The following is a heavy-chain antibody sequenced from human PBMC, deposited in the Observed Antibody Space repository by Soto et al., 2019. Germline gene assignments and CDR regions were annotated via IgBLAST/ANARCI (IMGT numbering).Heavy chain of an antibody. J-gene: IGHJ4*02. V-gene: IGHV3-23*01. CDR2: FSGRSGDT. CDR1: GFSISTHA. CDR3: ARDSSAWPNYFDS. D-gene: IGHD6-19*01. Sequence: PGGSLRLSCVASGFSISTHAVTWVRQAPGKGLEWVSSFSGRSGDTYYAASVKGRFTISGDSSKNTVILQMNNLRADDTALYYCARDSSAWPNYFDSWGQGIQVTVSS.